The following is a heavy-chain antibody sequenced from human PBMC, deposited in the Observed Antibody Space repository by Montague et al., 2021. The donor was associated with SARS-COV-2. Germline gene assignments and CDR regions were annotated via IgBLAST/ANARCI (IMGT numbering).Heavy chain of an antibody. J-gene: IGHJ4*02. D-gene: IGHD2-2*03. CDR2: INHGGSN. V-gene: IGHV4-34*01. Sequence: SETLSLTCAVYGGSFSDYHWSWIRQPPGGGLEWIGRINHGGSNKYNPSLKSRVTISIDTSKNQFSLKLSSVTAADTAVYYCARGTPGYWGQGTLVTVSS. CDR3: ARGTPGY. CDR1: GGSFSDYH.